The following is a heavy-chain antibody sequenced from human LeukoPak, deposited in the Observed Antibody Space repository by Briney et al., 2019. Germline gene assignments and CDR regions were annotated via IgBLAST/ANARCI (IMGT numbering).Heavy chain of an antibody. CDR3: ARNSGSLPYYYYYYMGV. Sequence: SQTLSLTCTVSGGSISRGDYYWSWIRQPPGKGLEWIGYIYYSGSTYYNPSLKSRVTISVDTSKNQFSLKLSSVTAADTAVYYCARNSGSLPYYYYYYMGVWGKGTTVTVSS. J-gene: IGHJ6*03. V-gene: IGHV4-30-4*08. D-gene: IGHD1-26*01. CDR1: GGSISRGDYY. CDR2: IYYSGST.